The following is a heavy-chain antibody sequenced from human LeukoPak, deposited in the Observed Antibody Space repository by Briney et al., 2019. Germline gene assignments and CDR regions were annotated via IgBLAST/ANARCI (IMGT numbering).Heavy chain of an antibody. D-gene: IGHD3-9*01. J-gene: IGHJ4*02. V-gene: IGHV3-74*01. Sequence: GGSLRLSCAASGFTLSNYWMHWVRQAPGKGPVWVSRINSDGSSTSYADSVKGRFNISRDNAKNTLYLQMSSLRAEDTAVYYCARGIFDEGLDWDQGTLVTVSS. CDR3: ARGIFDEGLD. CDR2: INSDGSST. CDR1: GFTLSNYW.